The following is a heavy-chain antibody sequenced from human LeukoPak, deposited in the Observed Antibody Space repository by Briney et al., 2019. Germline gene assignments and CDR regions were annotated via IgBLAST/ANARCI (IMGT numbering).Heavy chain of an antibody. CDR2: ITGGGDVT. D-gene: IGHD6-19*01. Sequence: QPGGSLRLSCAASGFTFRDYAVSWVRQAQGNGPEWVSDITGGGDVTSYADSVKGRFTISRDNSKNTLYLQMDSLRVDDTALYYCAKVGWVGYWGQGTLVTVSS. J-gene: IGHJ4*02. CDR1: GFTFRDYA. CDR3: AKVGWVGY. V-gene: IGHV3-23*01.